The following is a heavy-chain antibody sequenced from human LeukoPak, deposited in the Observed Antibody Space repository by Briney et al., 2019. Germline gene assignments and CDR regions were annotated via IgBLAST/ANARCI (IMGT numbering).Heavy chain of an antibody. Sequence: PSETLSLTCTVSGGSISSYYWSWIRQPPGKGLEWIGYIYYSGSTNYNPSLKSRVTISVDTSKNQFSLKLSSVTAADTAVYYCARDRIVGATPWGFDYWGQGTLVTVSS. CDR2: IYYSGST. V-gene: IGHV4-59*01. CDR3: ARDRIVGATPWGFDY. J-gene: IGHJ4*02. CDR1: GGSISSYY. D-gene: IGHD1-26*01.